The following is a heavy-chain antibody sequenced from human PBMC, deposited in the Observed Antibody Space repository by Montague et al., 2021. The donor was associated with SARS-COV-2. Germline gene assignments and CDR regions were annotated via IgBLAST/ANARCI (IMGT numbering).Heavy chain of an antibody. CDR3: ATRTRYPQNDFGF. D-gene: IGHD1-14*01. CDR1: GDSIRNSEYS. J-gene: IGHJ4*02. V-gene: IGHV4-39*01. CDR2: IYDGGST. Sequence: SETLSLTCTVSGDSIRNSEYSWGWVRQPPGNGLEWIGNIYDGGSTFYNPSLKSRVTIFVDTSKYQFSLKLSSVTAADTAVYYCATRTRYPQNDFGFWGQGTLVTVSS.